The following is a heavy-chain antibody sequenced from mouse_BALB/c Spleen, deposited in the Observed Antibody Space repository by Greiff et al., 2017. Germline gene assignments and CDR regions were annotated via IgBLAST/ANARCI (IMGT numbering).Heavy chain of an antibody. CDR1: GFTFSSYA. J-gene: IGHJ2*01. V-gene: IGHV5-6-5*01. CDR2: ISSGGST. D-gene: IGHD1-2*01. CDR3: ARGPHYYGYQYYFDY. Sequence: EVKLVESGGGLVKPGGSLKLSCAASGFTFSSYAMSWVRQTPEKRLEWVASISSGGSTYYPDSVKGRFTISRDNARNILYLQMSSLRSEDTAMYYCARGPHYYGYQYYFDYWGQGTTLTVSS.